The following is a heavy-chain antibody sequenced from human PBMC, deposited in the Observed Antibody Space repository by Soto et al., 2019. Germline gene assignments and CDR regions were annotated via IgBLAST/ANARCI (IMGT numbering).Heavy chain of an antibody. Sequence: QVQLQESGPGLVKPSQTLSLTCTVSGGSISSGGYYWSWIRQHPGKGLEWIGYIYYSGSTYYNPSLKSRVTIAVDTSKNQFSLKLSSVTAADTAVYYCARAGTRRVPLDYWGQGTLVTVSS. D-gene: IGHD3-10*01. CDR2: IYYSGST. CDR3: ARAGTRRVPLDY. J-gene: IGHJ4*02. CDR1: GGSISSGGYY. V-gene: IGHV4-31*03.